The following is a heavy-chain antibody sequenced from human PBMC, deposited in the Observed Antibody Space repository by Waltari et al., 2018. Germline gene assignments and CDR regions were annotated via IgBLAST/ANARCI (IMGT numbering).Heavy chain of an antibody. CDR3: ARGDGGSGLGASDI. Sequence: QVQLVESGGSVVQSGGSLRLSCVWSGFNFRNHGINWVRQAPGKGLEWVAGIWYDGSNKNYVDSVKGRFTISRDNSKNTLYLEMNSLRAEDTAVYFCARGDGGSGLGASDIWGQGTMVTVSS. J-gene: IGHJ3*02. CDR2: IWYDGSNK. D-gene: IGHD3-3*01. V-gene: IGHV3-33*01. CDR1: GFNFRNHG.